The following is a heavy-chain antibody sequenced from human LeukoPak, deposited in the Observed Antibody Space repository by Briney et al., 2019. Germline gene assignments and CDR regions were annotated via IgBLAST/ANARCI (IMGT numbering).Heavy chain of an antibody. J-gene: IGHJ4*02. Sequence: GGSLRLSCAASGFIFSRHSINWVRQAPGKGLEWVSSISSSGDYTYYADSVKGRFTISRDNAKNSLYLQMSRLRAEDTAVYYCARDTSNSHYDFWSGYYTGFDYWGQGTLVTVSS. V-gene: IGHV3-21*01. CDR1: GFIFSRHS. CDR3: ARDTSNSHYDFWSGYYTGFDY. D-gene: IGHD3-3*01. CDR2: ISSSGDYT.